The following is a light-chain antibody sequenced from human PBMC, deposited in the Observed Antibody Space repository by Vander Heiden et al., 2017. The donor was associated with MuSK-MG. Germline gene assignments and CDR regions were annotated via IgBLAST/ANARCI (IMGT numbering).Light chain of an antibody. CDR3: QVWDISSNHVV. J-gene: IGLJ2*01. V-gene: IGLV3-21*02. CDR2: DDS. Sequence: YVPTQPPSVSVPPGQTARITCGGDNIGTKSVHWYQQKPGQAPVLVVYDDSARPSGIPERFSGSNSGNTATLTISWVEAGDEADYYCQVWDISSNHVVFGGGTKVTVL. CDR1: NIGTKS.